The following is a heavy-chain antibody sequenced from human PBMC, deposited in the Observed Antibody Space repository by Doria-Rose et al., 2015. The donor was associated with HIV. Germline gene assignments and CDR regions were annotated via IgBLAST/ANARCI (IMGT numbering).Heavy chain of an antibody. V-gene: IGHV2-26*01. CDR2: IFSDDER. Sequence: QESGPVLAKPTETLTLTCTVSGVSLSSPGMGVSWIRQPPGKALEWLANIFSDDERSYKPSLKSRLTISRGTCKSQVVLAMTDMDPVDTATYYCARIKSSRWYHKYYFDFWGQGTLVIVSA. CDR3: ARIKSSRWYHKYYFDF. D-gene: IGHD6-13*01. CDR1: GVSLSSPGMG. J-gene: IGHJ4*02.